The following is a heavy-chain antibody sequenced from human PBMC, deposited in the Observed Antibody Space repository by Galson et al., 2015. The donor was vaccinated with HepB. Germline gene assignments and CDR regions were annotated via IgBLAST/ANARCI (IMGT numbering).Heavy chain of an antibody. J-gene: IGHJ5*02. CDR1: GFTFSSYA. Sequence: SLRLSCAASGFTFSSYAMHWVRQAPGKGLEWVAVISYDGSNKYYADSVKGRFTISRDNSKNTLYLQMNSLRAEDTAVYYCARDVLSDSWAGWFDPWGQGTLVTVSS. D-gene: IGHD2-15*01. V-gene: IGHV3-30-3*01. CDR2: ISYDGSNK. CDR3: ARDVLSDSWAGWFDP.